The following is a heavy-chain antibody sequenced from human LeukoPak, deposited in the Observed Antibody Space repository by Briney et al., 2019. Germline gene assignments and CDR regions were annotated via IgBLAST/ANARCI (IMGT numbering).Heavy chain of an antibody. CDR1: GYTFTSYG. J-gene: IGHJ4*02. D-gene: IGHD1-7*01. Sequence: ASVKVSCKASGYTFTSYGISWVRQAPGQGLEWMGWISAYNGNTNYAQKLQGRVTMTTDTSTSTAYMELRSLRSDDTAVYYCARALHPKHNWNYRYWGQGTLVTVSS. V-gene: IGHV1-18*01. CDR2: ISAYNGNT. CDR3: ARALHPKHNWNYRY.